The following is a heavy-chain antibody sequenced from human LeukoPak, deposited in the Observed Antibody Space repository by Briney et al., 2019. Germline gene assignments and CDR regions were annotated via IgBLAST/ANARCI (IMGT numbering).Heavy chain of an antibody. CDR3: ARATQWLGYNWFDP. V-gene: IGHV3-72*01. D-gene: IGHD6-19*01. CDR1: EFTFSDHY. CDR2: TRNRANSYTT. J-gene: IGHJ5*02. Sequence: PGGSLRLPCAASEFTFSDHYMHWVRQAPAKGLEWVGLTRNRANSYTTEYAASVKGRFSISRDDSKNSLYLQMNSLKTEDTAVYYCARATQWLGYNWFDPWGQGTLVTVSS.